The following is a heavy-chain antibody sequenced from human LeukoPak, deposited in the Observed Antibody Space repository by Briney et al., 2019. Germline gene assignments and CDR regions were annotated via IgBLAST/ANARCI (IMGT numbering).Heavy chain of an antibody. D-gene: IGHD4-17*01. J-gene: IGHJ4*02. CDR1: GYSISSGYY. CDR2: IYHSGST. Sequence: PSETLSLTCTVSGYSISSGYYWGWIRQPPGKGLEWIGSIYHSGSTYYNPSLKSRVTISVDTSKNQFSLRLSSVTAAGTAVYYCAREQTDFYGDRKYYFDYWGQGTLVTVSS. V-gene: IGHV4-38-2*02. CDR3: AREQTDFYGDRKYYFDY.